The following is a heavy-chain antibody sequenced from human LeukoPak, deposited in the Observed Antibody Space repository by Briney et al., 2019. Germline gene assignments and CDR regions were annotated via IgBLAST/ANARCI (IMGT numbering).Heavy chain of an antibody. V-gene: IGHV4-59*08. CDR1: SGSMTSYY. J-gene: IGHJ4*02. D-gene: IGHD6-13*01. Sequence: SETLSLTCNVSSGSMTSYYWSWIRQPPGRGLEWIGYIFHTGTATYNPSLKSRFTMSVDTSQKQFSLKVTSVTAADKAVYYCASQVHWAAALDSWGQGTLVSVSS. CDR2: IFHTGTA. CDR3: ASQVHWAAALDS.